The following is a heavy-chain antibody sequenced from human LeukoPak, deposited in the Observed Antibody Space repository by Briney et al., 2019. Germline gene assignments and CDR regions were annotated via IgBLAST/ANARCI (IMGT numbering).Heavy chain of an antibody. CDR1: GGSISSSGYY. CDR3: ARRSLWFGELSLYYLDY. D-gene: IGHD3-10*01. V-gene: IGHV4-39*01. Sequence: PSETLSLTCTVSGGSISSSGYYWGWIRQPPGKGLEWIGSIYYSGSTYYNPSLKSRVTISVDTSKNQFSLKLSSVTAADTAVYYCARRSLWFGELSLYYLDYWGQGTLVTVYS. CDR2: IYYSGST. J-gene: IGHJ4*02.